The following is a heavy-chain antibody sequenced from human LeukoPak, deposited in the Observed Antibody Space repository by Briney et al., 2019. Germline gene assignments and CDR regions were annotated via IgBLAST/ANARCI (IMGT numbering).Heavy chain of an antibody. J-gene: IGHJ4*02. Sequence: SETLSLTCTVSGGSISSSSYYWGWIRQPPGKGLEWIGSIYYSGSTYYNPSLKSRVTISVDTSKNQFSLRLSSVTAADTAVYYCARNYGGIGALDYWGQGTLVTVSS. CDR3: ARNYGGIGALDY. V-gene: IGHV4-39*01. D-gene: IGHD1-26*01. CDR1: GGSISSSSYY. CDR2: IYYSGST.